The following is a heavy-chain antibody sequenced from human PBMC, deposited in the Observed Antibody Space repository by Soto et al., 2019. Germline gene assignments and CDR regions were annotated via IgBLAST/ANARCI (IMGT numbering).Heavy chain of an antibody. J-gene: IGHJ6*02. CDR2: ISYDGSNK. D-gene: IGHD3-9*01. V-gene: IGHV3-30-3*01. CDR1: GFTFSSYA. Sequence: GGSLRLSCAASGFTFSSYAMHWVRQAPGKGLEWVAVISYDGSNKYYADSVKGRFTISRDNSKNTLYLQMNSLRAEDTAVYYCARDQDILTGYYDYYYYYGMDVWGQGTTVTVSS. CDR3: ARDQDILTGYYDYYYYYGMDV.